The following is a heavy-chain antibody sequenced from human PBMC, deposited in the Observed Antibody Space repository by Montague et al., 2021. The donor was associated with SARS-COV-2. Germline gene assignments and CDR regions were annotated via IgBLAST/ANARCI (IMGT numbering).Heavy chain of an antibody. CDR1: GGSISSYY. J-gene: IGHJ3*02. CDR2: IYYSGST. Sequence: SETLSLTCTVSGGSISSYYWSWIRQPPGKGLEWIGYIYYSGSTNYNPSLKSRVTISVDTSKNQFSLKLSSVTAADTAVYYCAREAWVGEFNDAFDIWGQGAMVTVSS. CDR3: AREAWVGEFNDAFDI. D-gene: IGHD3-10*01. V-gene: IGHV4-59*01.